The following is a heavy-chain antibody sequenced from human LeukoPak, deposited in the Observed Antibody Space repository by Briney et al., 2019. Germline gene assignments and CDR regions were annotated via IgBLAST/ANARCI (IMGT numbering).Heavy chain of an antibody. CDR2: ISWDGGST. J-gene: IGHJ6*03. V-gene: IGHV3-43D*03. CDR3: AKDLMVRGSMDYYMDV. CDR1: GFTSDDYA. Sequence: GGSLRLSCAASGFTSDDYAMHWVRQAPGKVLEWVSLISWDGGSTYYADSVKGRFTISRDNSKNSLYLQMNSLRAEDTALYYCAKDLMVRGSMDYYMDVWGKGTTVTVSS. D-gene: IGHD3-10*01.